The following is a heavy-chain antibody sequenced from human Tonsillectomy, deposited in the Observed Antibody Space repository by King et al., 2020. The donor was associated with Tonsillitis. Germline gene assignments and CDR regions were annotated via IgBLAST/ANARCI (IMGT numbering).Heavy chain of an antibody. D-gene: IGHD4-11*01. CDR2: IYNGGDT. CDR1: GASFSSLY. J-gene: IGHJ4*02. Sequence: VQLQESGPGLVKPSETLSLTCTVSGASFSSLYWTWIRQPAGKGLQWIGRIYNGGDTKYNPSLKSRVTMSVDTSKNQFSLSLNSVTAADTAMYFCARGLYRADYWGQGSLVTVSS. CDR3: ARGLYRADY. V-gene: IGHV4-4*07.